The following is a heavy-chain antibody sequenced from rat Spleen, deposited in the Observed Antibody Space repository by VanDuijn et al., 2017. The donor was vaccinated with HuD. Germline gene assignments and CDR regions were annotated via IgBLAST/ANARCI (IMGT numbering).Heavy chain of an antibody. CDR1: GFTFSDYY. D-gene: IGHD1-7*01. Sequence: EVQLVESGGGLVQPGRSLKLSCAASGFTFSDYYMAWVRQAPTKGVEWVASISYDGSSTYYGDSVKGRFTIYRDNAKSTLYLQMNSLRSEETDTYYCARHWIDGYRFVMDAWGQRASVTVSS. J-gene: IGHJ4*01. CDR2: ISYDGSST. V-gene: IGHV5-22*01. CDR3: ARHWIDGYRFVMDA.